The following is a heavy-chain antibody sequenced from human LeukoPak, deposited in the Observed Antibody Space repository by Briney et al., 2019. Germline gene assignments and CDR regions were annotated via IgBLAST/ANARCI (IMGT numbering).Heavy chain of an antibody. Sequence: GGSLRLSCAASGFTFSNYGMHWVRQAPGKGLEWVAVISFDGSNKYYADSVKGRFTISRDNPKNTLYLQMNSLRAEDTAVYYCAKSIVGATGDAFDIWGQGTMVTVSS. CDR2: ISFDGSNK. V-gene: IGHV3-30*18. CDR1: GFTFSNYG. J-gene: IGHJ3*02. D-gene: IGHD1-26*01. CDR3: AKSIVGATGDAFDI.